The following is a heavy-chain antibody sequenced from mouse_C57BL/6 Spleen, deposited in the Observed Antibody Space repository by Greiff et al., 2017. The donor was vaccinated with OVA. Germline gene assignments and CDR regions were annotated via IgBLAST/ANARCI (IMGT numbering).Heavy chain of an antibody. CDR3: TRNETTVVAKFAY. J-gene: IGHJ3*01. Sequence: VQLQQSGAELVRPGASVTLSCKASGYTFTDYEMHWVKQTPVHGLEWIGAIDPETGGTAYNQKFKGKAILTADKSSSTAYMELRSLTSEDSAVYYCTRNETTVVAKFAYWGQGTLVTVSA. V-gene: IGHV1-15*01. D-gene: IGHD1-1*01. CDR2: IDPETGGT. CDR1: GYTFTDYE.